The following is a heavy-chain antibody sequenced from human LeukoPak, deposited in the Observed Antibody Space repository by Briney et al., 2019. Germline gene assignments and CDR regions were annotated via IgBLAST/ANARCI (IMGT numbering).Heavy chain of an antibody. J-gene: IGHJ4*02. CDR3: AKVIIIQGGMRVFDC. CDR1: GGSISSYY. D-gene: IGHD6-13*01. Sequence: SETLSLTCTVSGGSISSYYWSWIRQPPGKGLEWIGYIYYSGSTNYNPSLKSRVTISVDTSKNQFSLKLSSVTAADTAVYYCAKVIIIQGGMRVFDCWGQGTLVTVSS. V-gene: IGHV4-59*01. CDR2: IYYSGST.